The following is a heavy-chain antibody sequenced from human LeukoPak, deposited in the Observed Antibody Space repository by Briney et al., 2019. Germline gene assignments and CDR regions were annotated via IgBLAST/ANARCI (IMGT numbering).Heavy chain of an antibody. J-gene: IGHJ6*03. Sequence: ASVKVSCKASGYTFTSYYMHWVRQAPGQGLEWMGIINPSGGSTSYAQKFQGRVTMTRDTSTSTVYMELSSLRSEDTAVYYCARHYLEWDPEGYMDVWGKGTTVTVSS. CDR1: GYTFTSYY. D-gene: IGHD3-3*01. CDR2: INPSGGST. CDR3: ARHYLEWDPEGYMDV. V-gene: IGHV1-46*01.